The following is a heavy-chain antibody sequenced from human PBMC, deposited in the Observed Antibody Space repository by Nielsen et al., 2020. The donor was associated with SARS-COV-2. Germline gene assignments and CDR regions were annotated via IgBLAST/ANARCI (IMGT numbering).Heavy chain of an antibody. V-gene: IGHV3-21*01. CDR2: ISSSSSDI. D-gene: IGHD7-27*01. CDR1: GFTFSSYS. CDR3: ARDPPFTGDYYFDY. Sequence: GESLKISCAASGFTFSSYSMNWVRQAPGKGLEWVSSISSSSSDIYYADSVKGRFTISRDNAKNSLYLQMNSLRAEDTAVYFCARDPPFTGDYYFDYWGQGTLVTVSS. J-gene: IGHJ4*02.